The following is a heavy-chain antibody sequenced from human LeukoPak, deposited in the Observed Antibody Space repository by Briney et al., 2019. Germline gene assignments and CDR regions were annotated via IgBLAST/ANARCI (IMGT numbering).Heavy chain of an antibody. J-gene: IGHJ2*01. V-gene: IGHV3-74*01. CDR1: AFTCSSLW. CDR3: ARGSDCSGGSCYSYWYFDL. CDR2: INSDGSST. D-gene: IGHD2-15*01. Sequence: GGSLRISCAASAFTCSSLWMHRVGQAPGKGLVWVSRINSDGSSTSYADSVKGRFTISRDNAKNTLYLQMNSLRAEDTAMYYCARGSDCSGGSCYSYWYFDLWGRGTLFTVSS.